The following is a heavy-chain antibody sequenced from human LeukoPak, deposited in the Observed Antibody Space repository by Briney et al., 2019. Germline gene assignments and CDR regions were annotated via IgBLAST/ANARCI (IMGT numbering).Heavy chain of an antibody. Sequence: GESLKISCNGSGYSFTSYWIGWVRQMPGNGLEWMGIIYPGDSDTRYSPSFQGQVTISADKSISTAYLQWSSLKASGTGMYYCATGRTYGDYAMNYWGQGTLVTVSS. CDR2: IYPGDSDT. V-gene: IGHV5-51*01. D-gene: IGHD4-17*01. CDR3: ATGRTYGDYAMNY. CDR1: GYSFTSYW. J-gene: IGHJ4*02.